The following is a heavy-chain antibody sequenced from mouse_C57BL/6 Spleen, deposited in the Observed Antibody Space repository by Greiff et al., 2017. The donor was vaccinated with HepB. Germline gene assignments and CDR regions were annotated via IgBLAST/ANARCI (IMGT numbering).Heavy chain of an antibody. CDR3: ASYNDFYAMDY. V-gene: IGHV1-7*01. J-gene: IGHJ4*01. Sequence: QVQLQQSGAELAKPGASVKLSCKASGYTFTSYWMHWVKQRPGQGLEWIGYINPSSGYTKYNQKLKDRATLTADKSSSTAYMQLSSLTYEDSAVYYCASYNDFYAMDYWGQGTSVTVSS. D-gene: IGHD1-3*01. CDR2: INPSSGYT. CDR1: GYTFTSYW.